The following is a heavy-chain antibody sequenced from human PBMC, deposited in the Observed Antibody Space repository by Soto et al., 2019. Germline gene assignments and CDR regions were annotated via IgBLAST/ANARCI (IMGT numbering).Heavy chain of an antibody. D-gene: IGHD3-22*01. CDR1: GSSVSSGSYY. CDR3: ARDPFDEIVGLDY. J-gene: IGHJ4*02. Sequence: PSETLSLTCTVSGSSVSSGSYYWSWIRQPPGKGLEWIGYIYYSGSTNYNPSLKSRVTISVDTSKNQFSLKLSSVTAADTAVYYCARDPFDEIVGLDYWGQGTLVTVSS. V-gene: IGHV4-61*01. CDR2: IYYSGST.